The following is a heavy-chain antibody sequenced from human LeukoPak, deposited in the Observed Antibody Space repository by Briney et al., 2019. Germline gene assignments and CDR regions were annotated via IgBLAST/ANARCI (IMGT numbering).Heavy chain of an antibody. J-gene: IGHJ6*03. D-gene: IGHD6-6*01. CDR2: INPSGGST. V-gene: IGHV1-46*01. CDR3: ARDPRYSSSLGYYYYYMDV. Sequence: GASVKVSCKASGYTFTSYYMHWVRQAPGQGLEWMGIINPSGGSTSYAQKFQGRVTMTRDTSISTAYMELSRLRSDDTAVYYCARDPRYSSSLGYYYYYMDVWGKGTTVTVSS. CDR1: GYTFTSYY.